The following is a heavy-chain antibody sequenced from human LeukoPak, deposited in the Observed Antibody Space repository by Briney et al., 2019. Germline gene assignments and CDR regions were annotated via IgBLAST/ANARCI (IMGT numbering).Heavy chain of an antibody. CDR2: INHSGST. CDR1: GGSFSDYY. V-gene: IGHV4-34*01. J-gene: IGHJ6*03. CDR3: ARVGPWVNPDYYYSYMDV. Sequence: PSETLSLTCAVYGGSFSDYYWSWIRQPPGKGLEWIGEINHSGSTNYNPSLKSRVTISVDTSKNQFSLKLSSVTAADTAVYYCARVGPWVNPDYYYSYMDVWGKGTTVTVSS. D-gene: IGHD1-14*01.